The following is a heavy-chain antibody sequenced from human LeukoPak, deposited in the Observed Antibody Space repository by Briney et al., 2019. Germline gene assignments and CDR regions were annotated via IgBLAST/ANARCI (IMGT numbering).Heavy chain of an antibody. CDR2: INSDARST. Sequence: GGSLRLSCAGSGFTFSSYWMHWVRQAPGKGLVWVSRINSDARSTSYADSVKGRFTISRDNAKNTLYLQMNSLRAEDTAVYYCARGADTGYSSDSWGQGTLVTVSS. CDR3: ARGADTGYSSDS. D-gene: IGHD6-19*01. J-gene: IGHJ5*02. V-gene: IGHV3-74*01. CDR1: GFTFSSYW.